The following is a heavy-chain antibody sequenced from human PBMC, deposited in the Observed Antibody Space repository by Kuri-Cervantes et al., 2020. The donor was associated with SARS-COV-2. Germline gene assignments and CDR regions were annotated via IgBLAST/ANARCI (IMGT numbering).Heavy chain of an antibody. D-gene: IGHD3-16*01. Sequence: GSLRLSCAVSGYSISSGYYWGWIRQPPGKGLEWIGSIYYSGSTYYNPSLKSRVTISVDTSKNQFSLKLSSVTAADTAVYYCARDRGEHDAFDIWGQGTMVTVSS. CDR3: ARDRGEHDAFDI. J-gene: IGHJ3*02. V-gene: IGHV4-38-2*02. CDR1: GYSISSGYY. CDR2: IYYSGST.